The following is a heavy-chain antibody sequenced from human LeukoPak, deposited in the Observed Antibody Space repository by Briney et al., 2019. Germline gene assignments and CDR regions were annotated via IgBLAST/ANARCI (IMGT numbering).Heavy chain of an antibody. Sequence: QTGGSLRLSCAASGFTVSSNYMSWVRQAPGKGLEWVSIIYSNGGTYYADSVKGRFTISRDNSKNTLYLQMNSLRAEDTAVYYCARDPQAAAGGDYWGQGTLVTVSS. J-gene: IGHJ4*02. D-gene: IGHD6-13*01. CDR3: ARDPQAAAGGDY. CDR2: IYSNGGT. V-gene: IGHV3-53*01. CDR1: GFTVSSNY.